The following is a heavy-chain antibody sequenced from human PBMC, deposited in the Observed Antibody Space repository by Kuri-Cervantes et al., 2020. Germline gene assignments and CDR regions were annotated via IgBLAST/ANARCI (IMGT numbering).Heavy chain of an antibody. V-gene: IGHV4-34*01. Sequence: SETLSLTCAVYGGSFSGYYWSWIRQPPGKGLEWIGEINHSGSTNYNPSLKSRVTMSVDTSKNQFSLKLSSVTAADTAVYSCARDGGNFVGNFDYWGQGILVTVSS. CDR1: GGSFSGYY. J-gene: IGHJ4*02. D-gene: IGHD4-23*01. CDR2: INHSGST. CDR3: ARDGGNFVGNFDY.